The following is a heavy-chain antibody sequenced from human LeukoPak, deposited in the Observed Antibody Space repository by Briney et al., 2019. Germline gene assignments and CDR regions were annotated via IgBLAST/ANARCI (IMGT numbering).Heavy chain of an antibody. CDR1: GYTFTSYD. D-gene: IGHD3-10*01. V-gene: IGHV1-8*01. J-gene: IGHJ3*02. CDR3: ARESHGSGNAFDI. CDR2: MNPNSGNT. Sequence: ASVTVSFKASGYTFTSYDINWVRQATGQGLEWMGWMNPNSGNTGYAQKFQGRVTMTRNTSISTAYMELSSLRSEDTAVYYCARESHGSGNAFDIWGQGTMVTVSS.